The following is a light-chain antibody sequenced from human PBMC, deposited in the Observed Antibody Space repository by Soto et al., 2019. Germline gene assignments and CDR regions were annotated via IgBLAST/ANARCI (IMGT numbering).Light chain of an antibody. CDR3: QQRSNWPSLT. J-gene: IGKJ4*01. Sequence: EIVLTQSPATLSLSPGERATLSCRASQSVSSYLAWYQQKPGQAPRLLIYDASNRATGIPARFSGSGSGTVFTLTISSLEPEDFAVYYCQQRSNWPSLTCGGGTKVEIK. CDR2: DAS. CDR1: QSVSSY. V-gene: IGKV3-11*01.